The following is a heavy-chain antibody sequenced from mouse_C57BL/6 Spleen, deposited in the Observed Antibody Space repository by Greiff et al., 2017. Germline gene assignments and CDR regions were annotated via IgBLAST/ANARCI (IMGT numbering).Heavy chain of an antibody. CDR3: ARTGLLFDY. D-gene: IGHD2-13*01. J-gene: IGHJ2*01. V-gene: IGHV1-19*01. CDR1: GYTFTDYY. CDR2: INPYNGGT. Sequence: VQLQQSGPVLVKPGASVKMSCKASGYTFTDYYMNWVKQSHGKSLEWIGVINPYNGGTSYNQTFKGKATLTVDKSSSTAYMELNSLTSEDSAVYYCARTGLLFDYWGQGTTLTVSS.